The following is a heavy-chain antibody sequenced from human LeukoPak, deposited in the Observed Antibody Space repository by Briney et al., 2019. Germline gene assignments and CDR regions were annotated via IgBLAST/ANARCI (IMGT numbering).Heavy chain of an antibody. V-gene: IGHV4-59*08. D-gene: IGHD3-3*01. CDR3: ARKRDSLYDFWSGYYLHDVLGAFDI. CDR2: IYYSGST. CDR1: GGSISSYY. J-gene: IGHJ3*02. Sequence: SETLSLTCTVSGGSISSYYWSWIRQPPGKGLEWIGYIYYSGSTNYNPSLKSRVTISVDTSKNQFSLKLSSVTAADTAVYYCARKRDSLYDFWSGYYLHDVLGAFDIWGQGTMVTVSS.